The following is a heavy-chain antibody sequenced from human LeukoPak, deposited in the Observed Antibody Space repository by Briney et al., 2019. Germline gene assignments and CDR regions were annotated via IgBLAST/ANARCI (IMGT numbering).Heavy chain of an antibody. CDR1: GFTVSSNY. J-gene: IGHJ4*02. V-gene: IGHV3-66*02. CDR3: AREGGNYYFDY. D-gene: IGHD1-7*01. Sequence: PGGSLRPSCAASGFTVSSNYMSWVRQAPGKGLEWVSVIYSGGSTYYADSVKGRFTISRDNSKNTLYLQMNSLRAEDTAVYYCAREGGNYYFDYWGQGTLVTVSS. CDR2: IYSGGST.